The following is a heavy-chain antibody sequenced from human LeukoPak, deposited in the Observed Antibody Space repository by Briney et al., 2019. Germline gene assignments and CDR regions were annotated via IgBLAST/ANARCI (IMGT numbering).Heavy chain of an antibody. D-gene: IGHD1-7*01. CDR2: INPNSGGT. J-gene: IGHJ3*02. V-gene: IGHV1-2*02. CDR3: ARGGTTVSAFDI. Sequence: ASVSVSFTASGYTFTGYYMHWVRQAPGQGGEWMGWINPNSGGTNYAQKFQGRVTMTRDTSISTAYMELSRLRSDDTAVYYCARGGTTVSAFDIWGQGTMVTVSS. CDR1: GYTFTGYY.